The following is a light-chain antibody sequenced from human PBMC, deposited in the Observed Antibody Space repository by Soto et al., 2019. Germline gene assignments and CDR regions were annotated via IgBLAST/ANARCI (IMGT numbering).Light chain of an antibody. CDR1: SSDVGGYDF. CDR2: DVS. CDR3: SSFVGGNIYV. V-gene: IGLV2-8*01. J-gene: IGLJ1*01. Sequence: QSVLTQPPSASGPPGQSVTISCTGTSSDVGGYDFVAWHQQHPGKAPRLMIYDVSKRPSGVPDRFSGSKSGYTASLTVSGLQAEDEADYYCSSFVGGNIYVFGTGTKVTVL.